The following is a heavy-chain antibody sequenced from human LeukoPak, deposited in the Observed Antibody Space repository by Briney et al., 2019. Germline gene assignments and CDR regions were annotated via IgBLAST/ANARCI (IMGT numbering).Heavy chain of an antibody. D-gene: IGHD1-26*01. J-gene: IGHJ4*02. V-gene: IGHV4-4*07. CDR1: GGSISSYY. CDR3: ARGGSYSGSYYPFDY. Sequence: PSETLSLTCSVSGGSISSYYWSWIRQPAGKGLEWIGRIYTSGSTNYNPSLKSRVTMSVDTSKNQFSLKLSSVTAADTALYYCARGGSYSGSYYPFDYWGQGILVTVSS. CDR2: IYTSGST.